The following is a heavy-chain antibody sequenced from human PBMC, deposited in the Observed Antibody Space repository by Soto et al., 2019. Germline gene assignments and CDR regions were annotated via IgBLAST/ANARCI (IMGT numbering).Heavy chain of an antibody. Sequence: QVQLQESGPGLVKPSQTLSLTCTVSGGSISSGDYYWSWIRQPPGKGREWIGYIYYSGSTYYNPSLKSRVTKSVDTSKDQCSLKLSSVTAADTAVYDCARVRGVNLFDYWGQGTLVTVSS. V-gene: IGHV4-30-4*01. CDR1: GGSISSGDYY. J-gene: IGHJ4*02. D-gene: IGHD3-10*01. CDR2: IYYSGST. CDR3: ARVRGVNLFDY.